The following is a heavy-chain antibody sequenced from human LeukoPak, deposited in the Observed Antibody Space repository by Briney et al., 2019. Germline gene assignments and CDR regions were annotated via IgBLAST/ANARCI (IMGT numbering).Heavy chain of an antibody. CDR2: ISYDGSNK. J-gene: IGHJ6*03. CDR1: GFTFSNYG. V-gene: IGHV3-30*19. D-gene: IGHD6-13*01. Sequence: GGSLRLSCAASGFTFSNYGMHWVRQAPGKGLEWVAVISYDGSNKYYADSVKGRFTISRDNSKNTLYLQMNSLRAEDTAVYYCARDGIAAAHLYYYYYMDVWGKGTTVTVSS. CDR3: ARDGIAAAHLYYYYYMDV.